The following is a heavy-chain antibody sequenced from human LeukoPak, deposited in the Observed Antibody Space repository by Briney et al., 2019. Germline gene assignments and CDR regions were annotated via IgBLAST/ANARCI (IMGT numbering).Heavy chain of an antibody. D-gene: IGHD3/OR15-3a*01. V-gene: IGHV4-59*01. CDR1: GDSMNNYY. CDR2: VYYTGST. CDR3: VRMGDFWTVPY. J-gene: IGHJ4*02. Sequence: PSETLSLTCTVSGDSMNNYYWGWIRQSPGKGLEWIGNVYYTGSTNYKPSLKSRVTMTSDTSKNQFSLRLTSMTAADTAVYYCVRMGDFWTVPYWGQGTLVTVSS.